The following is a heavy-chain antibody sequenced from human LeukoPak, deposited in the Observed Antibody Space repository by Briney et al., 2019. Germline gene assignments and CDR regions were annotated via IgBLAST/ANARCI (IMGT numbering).Heavy chain of an antibody. D-gene: IGHD6-13*01. CDR2: IRYDGSNK. CDR1: GFTFSSYG. Sequence: GGSLRLSCAASGFTFSSYGMHWVRQAPGKGLEWVAFIRYDGSNKYYADSVKGRFTISRDNSKNTLYLQMNSLRAEDTAVYYCARSRLIAAAGTGWFDPWGQGTLVTVSS. CDR3: ARSRLIAAAGTGWFDP. J-gene: IGHJ5*02. V-gene: IGHV3-30*02.